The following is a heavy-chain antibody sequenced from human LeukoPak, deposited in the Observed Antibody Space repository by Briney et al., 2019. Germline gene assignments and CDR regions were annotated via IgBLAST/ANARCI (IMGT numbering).Heavy chain of an antibody. J-gene: IGHJ4*02. D-gene: IGHD3-22*01. CDR1: GYTFTDYD. V-gene: IGHV1-2*02. CDR2: INPKSGET. CDR3: ARGYYYDRSGYYLLNFDY. Sequence: ASVKVSCKASGYTFTDYDLHWVRQAPGEDLEWMGWINPKSGETKYAQKFQGRVTMTRDTSINTVYMELSRLRSDDTAVYYCARGYYYDRSGYYLLNFDYWGQGILVTVSS.